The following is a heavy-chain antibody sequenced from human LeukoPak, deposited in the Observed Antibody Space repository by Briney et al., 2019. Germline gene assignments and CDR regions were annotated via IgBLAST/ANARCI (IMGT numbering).Heavy chain of an antibody. J-gene: IGHJ4*02. V-gene: IGHV1-2*02. CDR1: GYTFTGYY. D-gene: IGHD3-22*01. CDR2: INLKSGGT. CDR3: ARADYYDSSGD. Sequence: ASVKVSCKASGYTFTGYYMHWVRQAPGQGLEWMGWINLKSGGTNYAQKFQDRVTVTRDRSISTAYMELSRLRSDDTAVYYCARADYYDSSGDWGQGTLVTVSS.